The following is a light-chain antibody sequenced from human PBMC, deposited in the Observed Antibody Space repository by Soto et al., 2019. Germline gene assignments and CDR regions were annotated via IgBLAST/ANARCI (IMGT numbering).Light chain of an antibody. CDR3: QKYYSFWT. Sequence: DIQMTQSPSTLSASVGDRVTISCRASQTISNWLAWYQQKPGKDPKLLIYDASSLESGVPSRFSGSGSGTEVTLTISSLQPEDFATYYCQKYYSFWTFGQGTKVEIK. CDR1: QTISNW. CDR2: DAS. V-gene: IGKV1-5*01. J-gene: IGKJ1*01.